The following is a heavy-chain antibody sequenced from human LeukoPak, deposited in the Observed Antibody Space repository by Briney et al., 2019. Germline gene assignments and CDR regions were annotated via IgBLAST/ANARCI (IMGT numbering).Heavy chain of an antibody. CDR3: ARVSGYDMWPHAFDI. V-gene: IGHV3-66*01. D-gene: IGHD5-12*01. CDR2: IYSGGST. J-gene: IGHJ3*02. CDR1: GFTVSSNY. Sequence: GGSLRLSCAASGFTVSSNYMSWVRQAPGKGLEWVSVIYSGGSTYYADSVKGRFTISRDNSKNTLYLQMNSLRAEDTAVYYCARVSGYDMWPHAFDIWGQGTMVTVSS.